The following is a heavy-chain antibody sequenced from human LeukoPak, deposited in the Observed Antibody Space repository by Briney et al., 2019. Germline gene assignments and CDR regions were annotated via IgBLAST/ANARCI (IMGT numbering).Heavy chain of an antibody. CDR1: GFTVSSNY. Sequence: GGSLRLSCAASGFTVSSNYMSWVRQAPGKGLEWVSVIYSSGNTYYADSVKDRFTISRDNSKNTMYLQMNSLRTEDTAVYFCVRDNYGSGTYYHEYWGQGTLVTVSS. J-gene: IGHJ4*02. CDR3: VRDNYGSGTYYHEY. D-gene: IGHD3-10*01. CDR2: IYSSGNT. V-gene: IGHV3-53*05.